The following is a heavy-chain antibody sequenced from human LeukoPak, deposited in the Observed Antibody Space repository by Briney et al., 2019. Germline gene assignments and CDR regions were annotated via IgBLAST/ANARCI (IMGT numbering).Heavy chain of an antibody. J-gene: IGHJ4*02. D-gene: IGHD3-10*01. Sequence: TLSLTWAVPGGSISSGVYSWSGMRQPPGKGLEWIGYIYHSGSPYYNPSLKSRVTISVDTSKNQFSLKLSSVTAADTAVYYCASSGYYGSGSYYHWGQGTLVTVSS. V-gene: IGHV4-30-2*01. CDR2: IYHSGSP. CDR1: GGSISSGVYS. CDR3: ASSGYYGSGSYYH.